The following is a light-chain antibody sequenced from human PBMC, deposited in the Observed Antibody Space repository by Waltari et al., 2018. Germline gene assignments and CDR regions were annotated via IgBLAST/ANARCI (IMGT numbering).Light chain of an antibody. CDR3: QHYVTLPVT. J-gene: IGKJ1*01. CDR1: QSISKY. V-gene: IGKV3-20*01. CDR2: HAS. Sequence: DIVLTQSPGTLSLSEGDRATLSCRTSQSISKYLAWYQQKPGQAPRLLIYHASSSATGIPDRFSGSGSETDFSLTISRLEPEDFAVYYCQHYVTLPVTFGQGTKVEIK.